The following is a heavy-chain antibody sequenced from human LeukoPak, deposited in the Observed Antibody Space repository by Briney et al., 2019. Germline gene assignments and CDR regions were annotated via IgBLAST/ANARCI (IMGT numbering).Heavy chain of an antibody. D-gene: IGHD1-26*01. CDR2: IYSGGTT. V-gene: IGHV3-53*01. Sequence: GGSLRLSCEVSGFPVRSRYMTWVRQPPGKGLECVAVIYSGGTTYHIDSVKGRFTISRDNSKNTLYLEMNSLRAEDTAIYYCAKMKGHPLPKYYMDVWGQGTTVTVSS. CDR3: AKMKGHPLPKYYMDV. J-gene: IGHJ6*01. CDR1: GFPVRSRY.